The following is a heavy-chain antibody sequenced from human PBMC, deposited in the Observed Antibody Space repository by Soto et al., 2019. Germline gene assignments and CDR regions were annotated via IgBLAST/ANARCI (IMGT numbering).Heavy chain of an antibody. CDR2: IGTAGDT. J-gene: IGHJ4*02. CDR3: ARVAAGTSAYGY. CDR1: GFTFSSYD. D-gene: IGHD6-13*01. V-gene: IGHV3-13*04. Sequence: PGGSLRLSCAASGFTFSSYDMHWVRQATGKGLEWVSAIGTAGDTYYPGSVKGRFTISRENAKNSLYLQMNSLRAGDTAVYYCARVAAGTSAYGYWGQGTLVTVSS.